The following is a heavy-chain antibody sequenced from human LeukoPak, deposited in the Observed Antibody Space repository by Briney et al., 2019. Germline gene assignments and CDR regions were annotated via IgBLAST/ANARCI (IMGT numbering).Heavy chain of an antibody. V-gene: IGHV3-74*03. Sequence: PGGSLRLSCAASGFTLSIYWVHWVRQVRGKGLVWVSRINSEGSSITYADSVKGRFTISRDNARNTLYLQMNSLRVADTAVYYCVREGRVSGYDFDCWGQGTLVTVSS. D-gene: IGHD5-12*01. CDR3: VREGRVSGYDFDC. CDR2: INSEGSSI. CDR1: GFTLSIYW. J-gene: IGHJ4*02.